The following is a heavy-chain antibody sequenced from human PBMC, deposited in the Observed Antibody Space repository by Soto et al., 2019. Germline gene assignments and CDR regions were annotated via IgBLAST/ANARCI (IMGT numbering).Heavy chain of an antibody. Sequence: ASVKVSCKASGGTFSSYAISWVRQAPGQGLEWMGGIIPIFGTANYAQKFQGRVTITADESTSTAYMELSSLRSEDTAVHYCARAGSSGPVLFAYWGQGTLVPVSS. J-gene: IGHJ4*02. CDR3: ARAGSSGPVLFAY. V-gene: IGHV1-69*13. D-gene: IGHD6-19*01. CDR2: IIPIFGTA. CDR1: GGTFSSYA.